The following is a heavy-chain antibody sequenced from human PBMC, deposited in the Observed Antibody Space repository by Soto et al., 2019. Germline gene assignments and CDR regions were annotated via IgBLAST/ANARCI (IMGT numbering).Heavy chain of an antibody. CDR1: GGSISSGGYS. CDR2: IYHSGST. D-gene: IGHD5-18*01. CDR3: ARASVDTAMVTPAYYFDY. J-gene: IGHJ4*02. V-gene: IGHV4-30-2*01. Sequence: SETLSLTCAVSGGSISSGGYSWSWIRQPPGKGLEWIGYIYHSGSTYYNPSLKSRVTISVDRSKNQFSLKLSSVTAADTAVYYCARASVDTAMVTPAYYFDYWGQGTLVTV.